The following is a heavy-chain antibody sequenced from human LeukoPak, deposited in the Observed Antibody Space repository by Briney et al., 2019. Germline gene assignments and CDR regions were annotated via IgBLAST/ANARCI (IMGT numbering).Heavy chain of an antibody. J-gene: IGHJ4*02. V-gene: IGHV1-46*01. CDR2: INPSLSNT. CDR1: GYTFSSHS. D-gene: IGHD6-19*01. CDR3: VSYILVAGSHF. Sequence: ASVKVSCKASGYTFSSHSMHWVRQAPGQRLEWMGIINPSLSNTHYAQKFQDRVIMTRDTSTSTVYMELSSLRSEDTAVYYCVSYILVAGSHFWGEGTLVSVS.